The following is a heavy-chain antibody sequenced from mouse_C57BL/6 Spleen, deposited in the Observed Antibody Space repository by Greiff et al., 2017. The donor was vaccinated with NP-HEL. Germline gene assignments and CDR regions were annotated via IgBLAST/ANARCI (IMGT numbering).Heavy chain of an antibody. D-gene: IGHD1-1*01. CDR1: GFSLTSYG. Sequence: QVQLQQSGPGLVQPSQSLSITCTASGFSLTSYGVHWVRQSPGKGLEWLGVIWRGGSTDYNAAFMSRLSITKDNSKSQVFFKMNRLQADDTAIYYCATYYDGREGFAYWGQGTLVTVSA. CDR2: IWRGGST. CDR3: ATYYDGREGFAY. J-gene: IGHJ3*01. V-gene: IGHV2-5*01.